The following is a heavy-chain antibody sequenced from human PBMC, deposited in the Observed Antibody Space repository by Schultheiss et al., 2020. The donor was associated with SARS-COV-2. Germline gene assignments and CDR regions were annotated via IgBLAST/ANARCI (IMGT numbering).Heavy chain of an antibody. Sequence: GGSLRLSCAASGVSFSNYGMHWVRQVPGKGLEWVSYISGSSRYIYNADSVKGRFTISRDNAKSLLFLQMNSLRAEDTAVYYCARVGRDCSHGVCYNAEYFQHWGQGTLVTVSS. CDR1: GVSFSNYG. V-gene: IGHV3-21*05. CDR3: ARVGRDCSHGVCYNAEYFQH. D-gene: IGHD2-8*01. CDR2: ISGSSRYI. J-gene: IGHJ1*01.